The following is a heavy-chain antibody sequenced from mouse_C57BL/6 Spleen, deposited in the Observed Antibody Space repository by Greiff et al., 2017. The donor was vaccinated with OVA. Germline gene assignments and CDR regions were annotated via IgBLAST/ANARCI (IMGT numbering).Heavy chain of an antibody. V-gene: IGHV1-82*01. CDR1: GYAFSSSW. CDR2: IYPGDGDT. CDR3: ARSTVVAPFDD. J-gene: IGHJ2*01. Sequence: VQLQESGPELVKPGASVKISCKASGYAFSSSWMNWVKQRPGKGLEWIGRIYPGDGDTNYNGKFKGKATLTADKSSSTAYMQLSSLTSEDSAVYFCARSTVVAPFDDWGQGTTLTVSS. D-gene: IGHD1-1*01.